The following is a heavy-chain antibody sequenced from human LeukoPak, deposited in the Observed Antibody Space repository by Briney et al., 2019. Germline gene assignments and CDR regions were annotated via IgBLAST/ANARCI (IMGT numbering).Heavy chain of an antibody. CDR3: ARASFYSTSYYFDY. D-gene: IGHD2-15*01. J-gene: IGHJ4*02. Sequence: GGSLRLSCAASGFTFSSYAMSWVRQAPGKGLEWVSYISSSISYTNYADSVKGRFTISRDNAKNSLYLQMNSLRAEDTAVYYCARASFYSTSYYFDYWGQGTLVTVSS. V-gene: IGHV3-21*05. CDR1: GFTFSSYA. CDR2: ISSSISYT.